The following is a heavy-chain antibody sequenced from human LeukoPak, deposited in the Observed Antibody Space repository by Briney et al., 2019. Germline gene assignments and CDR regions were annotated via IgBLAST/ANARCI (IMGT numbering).Heavy chain of an antibody. D-gene: IGHD3-16*02. CDR1: GVTFSSYD. J-gene: IGHJ4*02. Sequence: GGSLRLSCAACGVTFSSYDMHWVRQATGKGLEWVSAICTAGDTYYPGSVKGQFTISRENAKNTLYLQMTSLRAGDTAVYYCARVLTPNYDYVWGSYRPTCFDYWGQGTLVTVSS. V-gene: IGHV3-13*03. CDR2: ICTAGDT. CDR3: ARVLTPNYDYVWGSYRPTCFDY.